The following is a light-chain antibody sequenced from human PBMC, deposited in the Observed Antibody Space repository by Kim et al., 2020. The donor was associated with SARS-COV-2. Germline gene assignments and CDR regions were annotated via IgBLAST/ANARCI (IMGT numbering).Light chain of an antibody. Sequence: SSELTQDPAVSVALGQTVRITCQGDSLRSYYATWYQQKPGQARILVSYGKNNRPSGIPDRSSGSSSGNTASLTITGNQAGDEANYYCNSRDSNDNVVFGG. CDR3: NSRDSNDNVV. J-gene: IGLJ2*01. CDR2: GKN. V-gene: IGLV3-19*01. CDR1: SLRSYY.